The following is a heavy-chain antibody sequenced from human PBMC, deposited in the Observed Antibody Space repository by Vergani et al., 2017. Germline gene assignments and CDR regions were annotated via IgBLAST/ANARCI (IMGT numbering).Heavy chain of an antibody. CDR1: GYSISSGYY. CDR2: IYNSGST. J-gene: IGHJ5*02. Sequence: QVQLQESGPGLVKPSETLSLTCTVSGYSISSGYYWGWTRQPPGKGLEWIGSIYNSGSTYYNPSLKSRVTISVDTSKNQFSLELSSVTAADTAVYYCARSLRPVWFDPWGQGTLVTVSS. CDR3: ARSLRPVWFDP. D-gene: IGHD2-15*01. V-gene: IGHV4-38-2*02.